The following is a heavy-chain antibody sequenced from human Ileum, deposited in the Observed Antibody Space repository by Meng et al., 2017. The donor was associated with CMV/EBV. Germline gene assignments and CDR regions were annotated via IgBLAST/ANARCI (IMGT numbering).Heavy chain of an antibody. CDR3: ARGSIAAAGTYYFDY. CDR1: GGSSSSYY. CDR2: IYYSGST. Sequence: SETLSLTCTVSGGSSSSYYSSWTRHPPGKGLEWSGYIYYSGSTNYNPSFKSRVTIPVDTSKNQFSLKLSSVTAANTAVYYCARGSIAAAGTYYFDYWGQGTLVTVSS. D-gene: IGHD6-13*01. V-gene: IGHV4-59*01. J-gene: IGHJ4*02.